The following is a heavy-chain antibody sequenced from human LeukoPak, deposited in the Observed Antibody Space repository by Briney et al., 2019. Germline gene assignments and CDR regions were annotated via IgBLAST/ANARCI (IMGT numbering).Heavy chain of an antibody. CDR3: AKGESGYDPIDY. Sequence: SETLSLTCTVSGGSISSYYWSWIRQPPGKGLEWIGYIYYSGSTNYNPSLKSRVTISVDTSKNQFSLKLSSVTAADTAVYYCAKGESGYDPIDYWGQGTLVTVSS. J-gene: IGHJ4*02. CDR1: GGSISSYY. D-gene: IGHD5-12*01. CDR2: IYYSGST. V-gene: IGHV4-59*01.